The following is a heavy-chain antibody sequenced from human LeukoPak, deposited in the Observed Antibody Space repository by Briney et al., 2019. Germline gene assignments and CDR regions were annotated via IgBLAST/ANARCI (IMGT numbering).Heavy chain of an antibody. CDR2: MNPNSGNT. CDR3: ARGDYDFWSAKWFDP. CDR1: GYTFTSYD. J-gene: IGHJ5*02. D-gene: IGHD3-3*01. Sequence: ASVKVSCKTSGYTFTSYDINWVRQATGQGLEWMGWMNPNSGNTGYVQKFQGRVTMTRNTSISTAYMELSNLRSEDTDVYYCARGDYDFWSAKWFDPWGQGTLVTVSS. V-gene: IGHV1-8*01.